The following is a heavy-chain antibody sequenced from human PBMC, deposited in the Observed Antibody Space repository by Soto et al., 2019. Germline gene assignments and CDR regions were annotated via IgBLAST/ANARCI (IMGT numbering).Heavy chain of an antibody. CDR3: AGPQTPWTSYDY. V-gene: IGHV4-4*02. CDR2: IYHSGST. D-gene: IGHD2-15*01. CDR1: GDSISNDNW. Sequence: SETLSLTCTVSGDSISNDNWWSWVRQPPGKGLEWIGEIYHSGSTNSNPSLKSRVTISVDKSKNQFSLKLSSVTAADTAVYYCAGPQTPWTSYDYWGKGTQVPVS. J-gene: IGHJ4*02.